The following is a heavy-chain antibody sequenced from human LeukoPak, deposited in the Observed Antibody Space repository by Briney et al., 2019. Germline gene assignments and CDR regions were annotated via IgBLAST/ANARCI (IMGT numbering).Heavy chain of an antibody. CDR3: TTADSVDTANADY. CDR1: GFTFSNAW. CDR2: IKSKTDGGTT. V-gene: IGHV3-15*01. J-gene: IGHJ4*02. D-gene: IGHD5-18*01. Sequence: GSLRLSCAASGFTFSNAWMSWVRQAPGKGLVWVGRIKSKTDGGTTDYAAPVKGRFTISRDDSKNTLYLQMNSLKTEDTAVYYCTTADSVDTANADYWGQGTLVTVSS.